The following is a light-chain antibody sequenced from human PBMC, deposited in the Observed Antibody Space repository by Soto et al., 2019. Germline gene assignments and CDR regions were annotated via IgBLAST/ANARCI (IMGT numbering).Light chain of an antibody. J-gene: IGKJ5*01. CDR1: QDISNY. CDR2: SAS. CDR3: QKYNSALT. V-gene: IGKV1-27*01. Sequence: DIQMTQSPSTLCASVGDRVTITCRASQDISNYLAWYQQKPGKVPKLLIYSASTLQSGVPSRFSGSGSGTDFTLTISSLQPEDVATYFCQKYNSALTFGQGTRLEI.